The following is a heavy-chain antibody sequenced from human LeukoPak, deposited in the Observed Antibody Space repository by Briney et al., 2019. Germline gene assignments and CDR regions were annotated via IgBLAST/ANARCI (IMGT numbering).Heavy chain of an antibody. CDR3: ARDLFSQTREEDY. Sequence: GGSLRLSCAASGFTFSSYGMHWVRQAPGKGLEWVAFIRYDGSNKYYADSVKGRFTISRDNAKNSLYLQMNSLRAEDTAVYYCARDLFSQTREEDYWGQGTLVTVSS. CDR1: GFTFSSYG. J-gene: IGHJ4*02. CDR2: IRYDGSNK. V-gene: IGHV3-30*02. D-gene: IGHD5-24*01.